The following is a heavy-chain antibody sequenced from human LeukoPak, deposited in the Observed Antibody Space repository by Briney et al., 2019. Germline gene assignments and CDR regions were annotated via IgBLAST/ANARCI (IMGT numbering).Heavy chain of an antibody. V-gene: IGHV3-23*01. Sequence: GGSLRLSCAASGFTFGDYAMSWVRQAPGKGLEWVSAINPSAITTYYADSVKGRFTISRDNSKNTLYLQMTSLRADDTAVYYCAKRGLSSAGTAGYFDYRGQGTLLTVSS. D-gene: IGHD1-7*01. J-gene: IGHJ4*02. CDR3: AKRGLSSAGTAGYFDY. CDR2: INPSAITT. CDR1: GFTFGDYA.